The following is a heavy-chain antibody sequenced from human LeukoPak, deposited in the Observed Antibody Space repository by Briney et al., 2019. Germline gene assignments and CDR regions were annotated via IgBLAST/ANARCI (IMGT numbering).Heavy chain of an antibody. CDR1: GGTFSSYA. J-gene: IGHJ4*02. CDR3: ARDWGSSGTGGY. V-gene: IGHV1-69*04. CDR2: IIPILGIA. Sequence: SVKVSCKASGGTFSSYAISWVRQAPGQGLEWMGRIIPILGIANYAQKFQGRVTITADKSTSTAYMELSSLRSEDTAVYYCARDWGSSGTGGYWGRGTLVTVSS. D-gene: IGHD6-25*01.